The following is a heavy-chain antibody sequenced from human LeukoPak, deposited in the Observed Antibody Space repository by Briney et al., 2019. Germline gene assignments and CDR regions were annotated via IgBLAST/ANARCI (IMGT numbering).Heavy chain of an antibody. CDR1: GFTVSANY. D-gene: IGHD3-22*01. V-gene: IGHV3-53*01. J-gene: IGHJ4*02. CDR2: IYSSGST. Sequence: GGSLRLSCAASGFTVSANYMSWVRQTPGKGLEWLSIIYSSGSTYYADSLKGRFTISRDSSKNTLYLQVNSLRAEDTAVYYCATLTYYYDSSGYLDYWGQGTLVTVSS. CDR3: ATLTYYYDSSGYLDY.